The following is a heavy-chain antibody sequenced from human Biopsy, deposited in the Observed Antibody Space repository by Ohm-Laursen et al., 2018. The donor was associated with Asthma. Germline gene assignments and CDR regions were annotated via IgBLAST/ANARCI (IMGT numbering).Heavy chain of an antibody. CDR1: GVSISSNN. D-gene: IGHD2-2*01. J-gene: IGHJ6*02. Sequence: SGTLSLTCSVSGVSISSNNWSWNRQPPGQGLEWIRYIYYSGSTNYNPSLKSRAIISVNTYKNQFSLKLSPGTAADTAGYYCARRAPPGIVVPPVGGGMDVWGQGTTVPVSS. V-gene: IGHV4-59*01. CDR2: IYYSGST. CDR3: ARRAPPGIVVPPVGGGMDV.